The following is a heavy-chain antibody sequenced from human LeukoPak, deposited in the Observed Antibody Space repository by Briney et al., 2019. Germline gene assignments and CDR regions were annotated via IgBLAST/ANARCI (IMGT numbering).Heavy chain of an antibody. Sequence: SETLSLTCAVYSGSLSGYYWSWIRQTPGKGLEWIGEINHSGSANYNPSLKSRVTISVDTSKNQFSLKLSSVTAADTAVYYCARHGYSIHVLEYWGQGTLVTVSS. CDR2: INHSGSA. V-gene: IGHV4-34*01. CDR3: ARHGYSIHVLEY. J-gene: IGHJ4*02. CDR1: SGSLSGYY. D-gene: IGHD5-24*01.